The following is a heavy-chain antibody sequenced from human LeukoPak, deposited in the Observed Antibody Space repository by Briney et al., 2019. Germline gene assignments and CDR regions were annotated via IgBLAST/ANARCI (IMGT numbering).Heavy chain of an antibody. CDR3: ARRYSAYNFDY. Sequence: ASVKVSCKASGYTFTSYYMHWVRQAPGQGLEWTGIINTSGGSPSYAQKFQGRVSMTRDTSTSTVYMELSSLRSDDTAVYYCARRYSAYNFDYWGQGTLVTVSS. D-gene: IGHD5-12*01. CDR2: INTSGGSP. J-gene: IGHJ4*02. CDR1: GYTFTSYY. V-gene: IGHV1-46*01.